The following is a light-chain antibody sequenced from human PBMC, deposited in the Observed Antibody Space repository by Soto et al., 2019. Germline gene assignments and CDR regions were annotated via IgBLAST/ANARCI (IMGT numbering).Light chain of an antibody. V-gene: IGLV2-14*01. CDR2: EVN. CDR1: SSDIGSHNW. J-gene: IGLJ1*01. CDR3: SSYTTSDTYV. Sequence: QAVVTQPASVSGSPGQSTTISCTGTSSDIGSHNWVSWYQQHPGRAPRLMIYEVNNRPSGVSNRFSGSKSGNTASLTISGLQAEDEADYYCSSYTTSDTYVFGPGTKVTVL.